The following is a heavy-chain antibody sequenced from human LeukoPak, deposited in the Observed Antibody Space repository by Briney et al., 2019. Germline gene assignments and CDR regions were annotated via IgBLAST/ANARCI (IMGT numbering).Heavy chain of an antibody. J-gene: IGHJ4*02. V-gene: IGHV4-59*12. CDR2: IYSSGST. CDR1: GGSMSSYY. CDR3: ARDATDPQLSLFDY. D-gene: IGHD3-16*02. Sequence: AETLSLTCTVSGGSMSSYYWSWIRQPPGKGLEWIGYIYSSGSTNYNPSLKSRVTMSVDTSKNQFSLKLSSVTAADTAVYYCARDATDPQLSLFDYWGQGTLVTVSS.